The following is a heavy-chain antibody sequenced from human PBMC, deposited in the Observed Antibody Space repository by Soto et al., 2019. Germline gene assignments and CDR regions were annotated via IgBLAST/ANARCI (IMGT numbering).Heavy chain of an antibody. V-gene: IGHV1-2*04. CDR3: AREFGGYCSGGSCYRDYYMDV. J-gene: IGHJ6*03. D-gene: IGHD2-15*01. CDR1: GYTFTGYY. Sequence: ASVKVSCKASGYTFTGYYIHWVRQAPGQGLEWMGWINPNSGGTNYAQKFQGWVTMTRDTSISTAYMELSRLRSDDTAVYYCAREFGGYCSGGSCYRDYYMDVWGKGTTVTVSS. CDR2: INPNSGGT.